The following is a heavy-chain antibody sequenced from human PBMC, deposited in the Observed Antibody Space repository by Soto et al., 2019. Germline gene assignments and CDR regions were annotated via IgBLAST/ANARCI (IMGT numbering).Heavy chain of an antibody. CDR3: AREPAARPRRPYYFDY. J-gene: IGHJ4*02. Sequence: QVQLVQSGAEVKKPGSSVKVSCKASAGTFSSYAISWVRQAPGKGLEGLGGIIPIFGTANYAQKFQGRVTITADESTSTAYMELSSLRSEDTAVYYCAREPAARPRRPYYFDYWGQGTLVTVSS. D-gene: IGHD6-6*01. CDR1: AGTFSSYA. CDR2: IIPIFGTA. V-gene: IGHV1-69*01.